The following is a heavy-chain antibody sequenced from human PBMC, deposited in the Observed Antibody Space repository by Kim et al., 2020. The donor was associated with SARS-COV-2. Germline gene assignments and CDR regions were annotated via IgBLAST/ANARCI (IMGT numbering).Heavy chain of an antibody. V-gene: IGHV3-11*04. Sequence: GGSLRLSCAASGFTFSDYYMSWIRQAPGKGLEWVSYISSSGSTIYYADSVKGRFTITRNTTKTSLYQQMNSLSAEETAVYYCASPLRWFVYYGMDFWDQG. D-gene: IGHD4-17*01. CDR1: GFTFSDYY. J-gene: IGHJ6*02. CDR3: ASPLRWFVYYGMDF. CDR2: ISSSGSTI.